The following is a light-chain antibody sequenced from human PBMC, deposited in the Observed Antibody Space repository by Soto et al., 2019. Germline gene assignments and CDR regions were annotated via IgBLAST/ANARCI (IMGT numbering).Light chain of an antibody. J-gene: IGKJ1*01. V-gene: IGKV3-20*01. CDR2: GAS. Sequence: EIVLTQSPGTLSLSPGERATLSCRASQSVSSSYLAWYQQKPGQAPRLLIYGASSRATGIPDRFSRSGSGTDFTLTISRLEPDDFAVYYCQQYGSSPPWTFGQGTKVEIK. CDR1: QSVSSSY. CDR3: QQYGSSPPWT.